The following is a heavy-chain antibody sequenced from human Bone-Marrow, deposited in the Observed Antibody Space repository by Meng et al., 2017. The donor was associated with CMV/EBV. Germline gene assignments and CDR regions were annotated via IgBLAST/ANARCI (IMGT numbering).Heavy chain of an antibody. CDR1: GGSVSSGSYY. CDR3: ARGVRQWLADGFDP. V-gene: IGHV4-61*01. Sequence: SETLSLTCTVSGGSVSSGSYYWSWIRQPPGKGLEWIGYIYYSGSTNYNPSLKSRVTISVDTSKNQFSLKLSSVTAADTAVYYCARGVRQWLADGFDPWGQGTLVTVSS. D-gene: IGHD6-19*01. CDR2: IYYSGST. J-gene: IGHJ5*02.